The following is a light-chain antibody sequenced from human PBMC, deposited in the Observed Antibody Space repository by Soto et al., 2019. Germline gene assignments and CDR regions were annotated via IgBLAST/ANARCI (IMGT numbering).Light chain of an antibody. Sequence: EIVLTQSPGTVSLTPGERATLSCRASQSVSSGYLAWYQHKPGQAPRLLIYGASSRATGIPDRFSGSGSGTDFTLTISRLEPEDFAVYYCHQYSSSPRTFGQGTKVDIK. CDR1: QSVSSGY. CDR3: HQYSSSPRT. J-gene: IGKJ1*01. V-gene: IGKV3-20*01. CDR2: GAS.